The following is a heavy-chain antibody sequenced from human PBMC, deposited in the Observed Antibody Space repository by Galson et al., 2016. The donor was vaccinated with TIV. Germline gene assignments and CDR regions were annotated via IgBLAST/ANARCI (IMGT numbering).Heavy chain of an antibody. V-gene: IGHV1-2*02. Sequence: SVKVSCNASGFTFTAFYIHWVRQAPEQGLEWMGWISPKTGDTNYAQNFQGRVTMTRDTSISSVYMELTSLRSDDTAVYYCARFVYGDYVDYWGQGTLVTVSS. CDR3: ARFVYGDYVDY. D-gene: IGHD4-17*01. CDR2: ISPKTGDT. CDR1: GFTFTAFY. J-gene: IGHJ4*02.